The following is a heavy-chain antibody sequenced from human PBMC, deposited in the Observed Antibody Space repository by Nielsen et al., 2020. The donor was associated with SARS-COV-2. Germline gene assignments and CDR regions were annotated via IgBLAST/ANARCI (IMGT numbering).Heavy chain of an antibody. CDR3: ARSLYSYGYYFDY. D-gene: IGHD5-18*01. CDR2: ISSSSSYI. CDR1: GFTFSSYG. J-gene: IGHJ4*02. V-gene: IGHV3-21*01. Sequence: GGSLRLSCAASGFTFSSYGMHWVRQAPGKGLEWVSSISSSSSYIYYADSVKGRFTISRDNAKNSLYLQMNSLRAEDTAVYYCARSLYSYGYYFDYWGQGTLVTVSS.